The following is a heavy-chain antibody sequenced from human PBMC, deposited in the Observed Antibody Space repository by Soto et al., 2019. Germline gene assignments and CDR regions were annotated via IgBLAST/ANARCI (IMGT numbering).Heavy chain of an antibody. CDR2: ISVYNGDT. Sequence: ASVKVSCKANGYTFSNHGISWVRQAPGQGLEWMSWISVYNGDTNYAQKFQDRVTMTTDTSTSTAYMELRSLRSDDTAVYYCARDHEIAYSSGWPFDYWGQGTLVTVSS. CDR1: GYTFSNHG. J-gene: IGHJ4*02. CDR3: ARDHEIAYSSGWPFDY. D-gene: IGHD6-19*01. V-gene: IGHV1-18*01.